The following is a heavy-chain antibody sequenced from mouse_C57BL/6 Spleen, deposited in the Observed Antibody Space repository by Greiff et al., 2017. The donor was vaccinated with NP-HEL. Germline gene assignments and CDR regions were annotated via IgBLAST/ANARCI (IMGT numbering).Heavy chain of an antibody. J-gene: IGHJ1*03. CDR2: INPNYGTT. CDR3: ARSDYYGPSFHWDFDV. V-gene: IGHV1-39*01. Sequence: VQLQQSGPELVQPGASVKISCKASGYSFTDYNMNWVKQSNGKSLEWIGVINPNYGTTSYNPKVKGKATLTVVQSSCTAYMQINSLTSADSAVYYCARSDYYGPSFHWDFDVWGTGTTVTVSS. CDR1: GYSFTDYN. D-gene: IGHD1-1*01.